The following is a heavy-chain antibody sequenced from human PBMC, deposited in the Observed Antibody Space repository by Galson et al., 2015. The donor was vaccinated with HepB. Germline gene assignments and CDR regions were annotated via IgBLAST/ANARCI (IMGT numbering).Heavy chain of an antibody. Sequence: SLRLSCAASGFTVSSNYMSWVRQAPGKGLEWVSIIYSGGTTYYADSVKGRFTVSRDTSKNMVYLQMNKVRAEDSALYYCVRDPSSSGGAYWGQGTLVTVSS. J-gene: IGHJ4*02. CDR2: IYSGGTT. CDR1: GFTVSSNY. CDR3: VRDPSSSGGAY. V-gene: IGHV3-53*01. D-gene: IGHD1-26*01.